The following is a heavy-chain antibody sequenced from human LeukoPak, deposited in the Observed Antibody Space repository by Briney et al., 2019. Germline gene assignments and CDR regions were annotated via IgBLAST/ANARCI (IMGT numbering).Heavy chain of an antibody. CDR1: GGSISSSSYY. CDR2: IYYSGST. D-gene: IGHD3-22*01. V-gene: IGHV4-39*07. Sequence: SETLSLTCTVSGGSISSSSYYWGWIRQPPGKGLEWIGSIYYSGSTYYNPSLKSRVTISVDTSKNQFSLKLSSVTAADTAVYYYARGRYYYDSSGYYPFDYWGQGTLVTVSS. J-gene: IGHJ4*02. CDR3: ARGRYYYDSSGYYPFDY.